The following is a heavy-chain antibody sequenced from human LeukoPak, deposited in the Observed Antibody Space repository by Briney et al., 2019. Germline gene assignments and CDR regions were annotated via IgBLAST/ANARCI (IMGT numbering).Heavy chain of an antibody. CDR2: INANSGGT. Sequence: GASVKVSCKSSGDTFSGYYLHWVRQAPGQGLEWMGWINANSGGTNYAQKFQGRVTMTRDTSISSVHMELSRLRSDDTAVYYCARDSITLLRGFDFWGQGTLVTVSS. CDR1: GDTFSGYY. V-gene: IGHV1-2*02. J-gene: IGHJ4*02. CDR3: ARDSITLLRGFDF. D-gene: IGHD3-10*01.